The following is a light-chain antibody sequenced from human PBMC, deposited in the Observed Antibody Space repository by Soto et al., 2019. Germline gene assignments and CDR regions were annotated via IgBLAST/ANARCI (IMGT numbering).Light chain of an antibody. J-gene: IGKJ3*01. CDR2: ATS. CDR3: QQSYSSPLFT. Sequence: DIQMTQSPSSLSASVGDRVTISCRASRSIRTYLNWYQLKPGKAPKLLIYATSTLQNGVPSRFSGSGSGTDFTLTISSLQPEDFATYYCQQSYSSPLFTFGPGTKVDFK. CDR1: RSIRTY. V-gene: IGKV1-39*01.